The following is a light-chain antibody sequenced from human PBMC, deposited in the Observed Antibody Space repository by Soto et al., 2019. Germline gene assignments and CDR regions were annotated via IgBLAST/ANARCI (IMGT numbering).Light chain of an antibody. Sequence: QSALTQPASVSGSPGQSITIFCTGTSTDVGGYNYVSWYQHHPGKAPKLLISDVSNRPSGVSFRFSGSTSGNTASLTISGLQAENEADDYRNPYSGGPTLYLFGTGTKLTVL. CDR3: NPYSGGPTLYL. CDR2: DVS. V-gene: IGLV2-14*03. CDR1: STDVGGYNY. J-gene: IGLJ1*01.